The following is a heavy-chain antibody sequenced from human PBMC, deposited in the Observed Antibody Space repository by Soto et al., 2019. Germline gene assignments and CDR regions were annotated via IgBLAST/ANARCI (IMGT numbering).Heavy chain of an antibody. Sequence: ASVKVSCKASGGTFSSYAISWVRQAPGQGLEWMGGIIPIFGTANYAQKFQGRVTITADESTSTAYMELSSLRSEDTAVYYCARDGLTAVAGTQSGIYYFDYWGQGTLVTVSS. CDR2: IIPIFGTA. D-gene: IGHD6-19*01. CDR1: GGTFSSYA. J-gene: IGHJ4*02. CDR3: ARDGLTAVAGTQSGIYYFDY. V-gene: IGHV1-69*13.